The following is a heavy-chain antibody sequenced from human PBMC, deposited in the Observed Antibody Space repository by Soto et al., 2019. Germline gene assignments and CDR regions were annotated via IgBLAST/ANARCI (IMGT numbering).Heavy chain of an antibody. V-gene: IGHV5-10-1*01. Sequence: GESLKISCKGSGYSFTNYWINWVRQMPGKGLEWMGRIDPSDSYTNYSPSFQGHVTISADKSISTASLQWSSLMASDTAMYYFAREPKRCSGVGSDTNFDYCGQGTLVTVSS. D-gene: IGHD6-25*01. CDR1: GYSFTNYW. CDR2: IDPSDSYT. J-gene: IGHJ4*02. CDR3: AREPKRCSGVGSDTNFDY.